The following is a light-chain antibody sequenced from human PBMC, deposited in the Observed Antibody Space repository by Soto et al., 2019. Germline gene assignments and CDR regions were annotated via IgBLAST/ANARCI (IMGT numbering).Light chain of an antibody. V-gene: IGKV3-15*01. Sequence: EIVMTHSPATLSVSPGERATLSCSASQSVSSNLAWYQQNPGQAPRLLIYGASTRATGIPARFSGSGSGTEFTLTISSLQSEDFAVYYCQQYNNWPRTFGQGTKVDIK. J-gene: IGKJ1*01. CDR1: QSVSSN. CDR2: GAS. CDR3: QQYNNWPRT.